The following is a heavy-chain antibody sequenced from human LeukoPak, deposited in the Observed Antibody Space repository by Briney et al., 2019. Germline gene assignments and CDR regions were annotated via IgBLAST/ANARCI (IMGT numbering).Heavy chain of an antibody. CDR1: GGSISSGSSY. Sequence: PSQTLSLTCTVSGGSISSGSSYWSWIRQPAGKGLEWIGRIYTSGNTNYKPSLQSRVTISVDTSKNQFSLKLSSVTAADTAVYYCARVGEAAAITRRYYFDYWGQGTLVTVSS. CDR3: ARVGEAAAITRRYYFDY. V-gene: IGHV4-61*02. J-gene: IGHJ4*02. D-gene: IGHD2-2*01. CDR2: IYTSGNT.